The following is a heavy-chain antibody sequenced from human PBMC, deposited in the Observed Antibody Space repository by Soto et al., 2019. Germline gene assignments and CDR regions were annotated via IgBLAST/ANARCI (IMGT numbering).Heavy chain of an antibody. CDR2: IWYDGSNK. J-gene: IGHJ4*02. CDR1: GFTFSSYG. Sequence: GGSMRLSCAASGFTFSSYGMHWVRQDPGKGLEWVAVIWYDGSNKYYADSVKGRFTISRDNSKNTLYLQMNSLRAEDTAVYYCARGTAYCSSTSCHAGFDYWGQGTLVTVSS. D-gene: IGHD2-2*01. V-gene: IGHV3-33*01. CDR3: ARGTAYCSSTSCHAGFDY.